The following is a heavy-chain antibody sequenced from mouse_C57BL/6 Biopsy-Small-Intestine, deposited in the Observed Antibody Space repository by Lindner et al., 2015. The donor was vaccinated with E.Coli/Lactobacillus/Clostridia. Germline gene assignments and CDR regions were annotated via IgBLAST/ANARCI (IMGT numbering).Heavy chain of an antibody. J-gene: IGHJ4*01. V-gene: IGHV14-3*01. D-gene: IGHD2-1*01. CDR3: ARDDGNPYYWVLDC. CDR2: IDPANDNT. Sequence: VQLQESGTELVRPGASVKLSCTASGFNIKDDYIHWMKQRPEQGLEWIGRIDPANDNTRYAPRFQDRATITADTSSNTAYLQLSSLTSEDTAVYYCARDDGNPYYWVLDCWGQGTSVTVSS. CDR1: GFNIKDDY.